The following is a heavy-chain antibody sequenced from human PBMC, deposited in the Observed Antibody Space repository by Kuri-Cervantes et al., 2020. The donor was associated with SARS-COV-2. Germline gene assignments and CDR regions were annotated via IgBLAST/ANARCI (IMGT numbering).Heavy chain of an antibody. V-gene: IGHV3-21*01. J-gene: IGHJ1*01. CDR3: ASSLLLYCSSTSCYSQH. Sequence: GGSLRLSCAASGFTFSSYSMNWVRQAPGKGLEWVSSISSSSSYIYYADSVKGRFTISRDNAKNSLYLQMNSLRAGDTAVYYCASSLLLYCSSTSCYSQHWGQGTLVTVSS. D-gene: IGHD2-2*02. CDR1: GFTFSSYS. CDR2: ISSSSSYI.